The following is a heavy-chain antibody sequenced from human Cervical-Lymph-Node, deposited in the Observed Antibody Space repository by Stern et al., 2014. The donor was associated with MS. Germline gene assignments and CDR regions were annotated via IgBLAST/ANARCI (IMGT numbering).Heavy chain of an antibody. D-gene: IGHD3-16*01. CDR1: GVNFSSRR. CDR3: ATDGEQTLGLADD. CDR2: TILLLSTT. V-gene: IGHV1-69*11. Sequence: VQLVESGPVVKRPGSSVRVSCEASGVNFSSRRISWVRQAPGHGLEWIGSTILLLSTTDYAQKFQGRRAITADESTGTAYMELSGLRPEDTAIYYCATDGEQTLGLADDWGQGTLVTVAS. J-gene: IGHJ4*02.